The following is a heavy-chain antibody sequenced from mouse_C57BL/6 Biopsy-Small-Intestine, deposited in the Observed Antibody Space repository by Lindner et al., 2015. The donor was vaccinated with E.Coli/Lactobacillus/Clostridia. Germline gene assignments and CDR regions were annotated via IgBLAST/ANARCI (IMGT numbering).Heavy chain of an antibody. J-gene: IGHJ2*01. D-gene: IGHD1-1*01. CDR1: GYSLTEYP. CDR3: VTGPPVFYGDYFDQ. V-gene: IGHV14-2*02. Sequence: SVKVSCKVSGYSLTEYPMHWLRQTPGKGLEWMGKFDPEDDQTTYAQKFQGRVTMTEDTSTETGYMELSSLRSEDTAVYYCVTGPPVFYGDYFDQWGQGTLVTVSS. CDR2: FDPEDDQT.